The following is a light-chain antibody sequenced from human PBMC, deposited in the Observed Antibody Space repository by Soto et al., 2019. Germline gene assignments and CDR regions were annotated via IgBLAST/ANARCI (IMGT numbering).Light chain of an antibody. J-gene: IGLJ2*01. CDR3: SSYTSSSTHVV. Sequence: QSVLTQPASVSGSPGQSITISCTGTSNDVGDYNYVSWYQQHQGKAPKLMIYEVSNRPSGVSNRFSGSKSGNTASLTISGLQAEDEADYYCSSYTSSSTHVVFGGGTKVTVL. CDR1: SNDVGDYNY. CDR2: EVS. V-gene: IGLV2-14*01.